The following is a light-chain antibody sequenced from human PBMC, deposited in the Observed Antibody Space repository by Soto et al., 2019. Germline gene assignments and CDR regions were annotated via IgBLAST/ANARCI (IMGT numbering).Light chain of an antibody. CDR2: LGS. CDR1: QSLLHSNGYNY. Sequence: DIVMTQSPLSLPVTQGEPASISCRSSQSLLHSNGYNYLDWYLQKPGQSPQLLIYLGSYRASGVADRFSGSGSGTDFTLKISRVEAEDVGVYYCMQALQTPITFGQGTRLEIK. J-gene: IGKJ5*01. CDR3: MQALQTPIT. V-gene: IGKV2-28*01.